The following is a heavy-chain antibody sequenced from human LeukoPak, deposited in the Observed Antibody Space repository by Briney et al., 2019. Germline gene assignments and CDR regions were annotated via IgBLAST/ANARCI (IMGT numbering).Heavy chain of an antibody. D-gene: IGHD5-12*01. J-gene: IGHJ5*02. CDR2: INHSGST. Sequence: SETLSLTCAVYGGSFSGYYWSWIRQPPGKGLEWIGEINHSGSTNYNPSLKSRVTISVDTPKNQFSLKLSSVTAADTAVYYCARGLQRGYSGYDPSNWFDPWGQGTLVTVSS. CDR1: GGSFSGYY. V-gene: IGHV4-34*01. CDR3: ARGLQRGYSGYDPSNWFDP.